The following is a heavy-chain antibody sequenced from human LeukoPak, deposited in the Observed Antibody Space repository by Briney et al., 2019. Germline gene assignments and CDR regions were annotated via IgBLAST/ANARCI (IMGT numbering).Heavy chain of an antibody. J-gene: IGHJ4*01. V-gene: IGHV4-39*01. CDR3: ARQDVIAARQLDY. D-gene: IGHD6-6*01. Sequence: SETLSLTCTVSGGSISSSSYYWGWIRQPPGKGLEWIGSIYYSGSTYYNPSLKSRVTISVDTSKNQFSLKLSSVTAAHTAVYYCARQDVIAARQLDYWGQGTLVTVSS. CDR1: GGSISSSSYY. CDR2: IYYSGST.